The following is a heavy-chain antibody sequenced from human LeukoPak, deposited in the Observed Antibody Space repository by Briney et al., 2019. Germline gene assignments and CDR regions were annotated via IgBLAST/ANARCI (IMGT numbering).Heavy chain of an antibody. D-gene: IGHD3-22*01. CDR3: ARDPDYYDSSGYPIHFDI. CDR1: GFTLSSYG. CDR2: ISYDGSNK. J-gene: IGHJ3*02. Sequence: GGSLRLSCAASGFTLSSYGMHWVRQAPGKGLEWVAVISYDGSNKYYADPVKGRFTISRDNSKNTLYLQMNSLRAEDTAVYYCARDPDYYDSSGYPIHFDIWGQGTMVTVSS. V-gene: IGHV3-30*19.